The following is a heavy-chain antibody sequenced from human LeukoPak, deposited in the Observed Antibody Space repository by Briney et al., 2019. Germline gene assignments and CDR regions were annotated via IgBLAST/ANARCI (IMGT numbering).Heavy chain of an antibody. CDR3: ARDYGDTY. V-gene: IGHV3-7*01. J-gene: IGHJ4*02. Sequence: GGSLRLSXVASGFTFSSYWMSWVRQAPGKGLEWVANIKQDGSEIHYVDSVKGRFTISRDNAKNSVYLQMNSLRAEDTAVYYCARDYGDTYWGQGTLVTVSS. CDR2: IKQDGSEI. D-gene: IGHD4-17*01. CDR1: GFTFSSYW.